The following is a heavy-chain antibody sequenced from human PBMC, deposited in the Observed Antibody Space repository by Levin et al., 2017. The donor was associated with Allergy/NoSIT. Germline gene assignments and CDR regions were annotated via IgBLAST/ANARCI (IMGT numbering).Heavy chain of an antibody. J-gene: IGHJ6*03. CDR2: IYYSGGT. V-gene: IGHV4-39*01. CDR3: SAATGKLLNMDV. D-gene: IGHD6-13*01. CDR1: GGSISSSGYY. Sequence: MPSETLSLTCTVSGGSISSSGYYWGGIGQPPGKGLEWIGSIYYSGGTYYNPSLKSRVIISVDTSKNKLPRKLSSVTAADTAVYYCSAATGKLLNMDVWGKGTTVTVSS.